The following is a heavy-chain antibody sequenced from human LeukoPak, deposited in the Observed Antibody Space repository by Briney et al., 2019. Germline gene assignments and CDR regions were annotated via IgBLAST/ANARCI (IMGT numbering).Heavy chain of an antibody. CDR1: GYTFTSYD. V-gene: IGHV1-8*03. Sequence: ASVKVSCXASGYTFTSYDINWVRQATGQGLGWMGWMNPNSGNTGYAQKFQGRVTINRNTSISTAYMELSSLRSEDTAVYYCATVQTYNAFDIWGQGTMVTVSS. CDR2: MNPNSGNT. CDR3: ATVQTYNAFDI. J-gene: IGHJ3*02. D-gene: IGHD6-6*01.